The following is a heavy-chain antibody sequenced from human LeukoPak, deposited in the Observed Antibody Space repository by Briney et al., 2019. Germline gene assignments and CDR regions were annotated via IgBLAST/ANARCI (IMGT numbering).Heavy chain of an antibody. J-gene: IGHJ4*02. CDR1: GFTFSSYS. Sequence: GGSLRLSCAASGFTFSSYSMSWVRQAPGKGLEWVSAISGSGGSTYYADSVKGRFTISRDNSKNTLYLQMNSLRAEDTAVYYCARDPGTTVTTPFDYWGQGTLVTVSS. V-gene: IGHV3-23*01. CDR3: ARDPGTTVTTPFDY. CDR2: ISGSGGST. D-gene: IGHD4-11*01.